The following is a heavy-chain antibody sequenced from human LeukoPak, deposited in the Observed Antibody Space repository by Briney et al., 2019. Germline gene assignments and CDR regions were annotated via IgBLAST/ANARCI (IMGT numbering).Heavy chain of an antibody. Sequence: PSGTLSLTCTVYGGSISDYYWSWIRQPPGKGLEWIGWIFGSGSSYYKPSLKSRLTISVDPCKNQFPLIPTAATAADTAVYFCARKKDTGSNHAKIRYYVWGQGTMVTVSS. CDR1: GGSISDYY. CDR2: IFGSGSS. J-gene: IGHJ3*01. V-gene: IGHV4-59*01. CDR3: ARKKDTGSNHAKIRYYV. D-gene: IGHD1-26*01.